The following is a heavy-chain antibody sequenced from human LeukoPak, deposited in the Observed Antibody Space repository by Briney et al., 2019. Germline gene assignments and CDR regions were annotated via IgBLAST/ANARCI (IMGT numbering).Heavy chain of an antibody. CDR3: ARARRDRGYSYYYFDY. CDR1: GGSISSYY. D-gene: IGHD5-18*01. Sequence: SETLSLTCTVSGGSISSYYWSWIRQPPGEGLEWIGYIYYSGSTNYNPSLKSRVTISVDTSKNQFSLKLSSVTAADTAVYYCARARRDRGYSYYYFDYWGQGTLVTVSS. J-gene: IGHJ4*02. CDR2: IYYSGST. V-gene: IGHV4-59*01.